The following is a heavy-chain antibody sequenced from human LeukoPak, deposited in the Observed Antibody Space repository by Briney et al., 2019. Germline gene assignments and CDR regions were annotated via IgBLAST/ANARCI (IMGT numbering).Heavy chain of an antibody. CDR3: ARLRVVATSFDY. D-gene: IGHD5-12*01. Sequence: GESLKISCKGSGYSFTSHWISWVRQMPGKGLEWMGRIDPSDSYTNYSPSFQGHVTISADKSISTAYLQWSSLKASDTAMYYCARLRVVATSFDYWGQGTLVTVSS. V-gene: IGHV5-10-1*01. J-gene: IGHJ4*02. CDR2: IDPSDSYT. CDR1: GYSFTSHW.